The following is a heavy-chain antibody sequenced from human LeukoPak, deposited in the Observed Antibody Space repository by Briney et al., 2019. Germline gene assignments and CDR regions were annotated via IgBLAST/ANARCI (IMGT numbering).Heavy chain of an antibody. J-gene: IGHJ5*02. CDR3: ARVPTKGRTVAGPRGWFDP. CDR2: INLNSGGT. CDR1: GYTFTGYY. Sequence: ASVKVSCQASGYTFTGYYMHWVRQAPGHGLEWMGWINLNSGGTNYAQKFQGRVTMTRDTSISTAYMELSRLRSDDTAVYYCARVPTKGRTVAGPRGWFDPWGQGTLVTVSS. D-gene: IGHD6-19*01. V-gene: IGHV1-2*02.